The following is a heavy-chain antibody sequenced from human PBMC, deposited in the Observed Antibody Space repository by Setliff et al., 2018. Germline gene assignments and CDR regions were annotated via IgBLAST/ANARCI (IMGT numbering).Heavy chain of an antibody. CDR3: ARTASGSYKGWYDP. D-gene: IGHD3-10*01. CDR1: GGSISSGSYY. CDR2: IYSSGST. V-gene: IGHV4-61*09. J-gene: IGHJ5*02. Sequence: PSETLSLTCSVSGGSISSGSYYWTWIRQPAGKGLEWIGHIYSSGSTNYNPSLESRVTISLDTSKNQFSLNLSSVTAADTAVYYCARTASGSYKGWYDPWGQGTLVTVSS.